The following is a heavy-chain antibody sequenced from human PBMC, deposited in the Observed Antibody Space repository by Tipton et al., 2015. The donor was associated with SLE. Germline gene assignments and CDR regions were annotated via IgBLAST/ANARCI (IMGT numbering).Heavy chain of an antibody. CDR1: GYSIRNGYY. CDR2: IHHSGIT. Sequence: TLSLTCNVSGYSIRNGYYWGWIRQAPGKGLEWTGTIHHSGITYYNPSLKSRVTLSVDMSKNQFSLRLSSVTAADTGVYYCARDRGRDYDTLTGYRRHWGQGTLVAASS. J-gene: IGHJ4*02. CDR3: ARDRGRDYDTLTGYRRH. V-gene: IGHV4-38-2*02. D-gene: IGHD3-9*01.